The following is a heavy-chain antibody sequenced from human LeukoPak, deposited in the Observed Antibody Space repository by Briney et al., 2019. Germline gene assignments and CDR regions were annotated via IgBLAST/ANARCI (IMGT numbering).Heavy chain of an antibody. CDR2: IYNTGST. V-gene: IGHV4-4*07. CDR3: VRAKISAAGVWLFDP. CDR1: GGSISSNY. D-gene: IGHD6-13*01. Sequence: SETLSLTCTVSGGSISSNYWNWIRQPAGKGLEWIGRIYNTGSTNYNPSLESRVTMSVGTSKNQFSLKLSSVTAADTAVYYCVRAKISAAGVWLFDPWGQGTLVTVSS. J-gene: IGHJ5*02.